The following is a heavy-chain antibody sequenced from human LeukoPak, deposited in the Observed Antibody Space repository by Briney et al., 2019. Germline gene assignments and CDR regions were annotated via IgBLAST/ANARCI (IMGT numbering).Heavy chain of an antibody. J-gene: IGHJ4*02. Sequence: SETLSLTCAVSGGSISSSNWWSGVRQPPGKGLEWIGEIYHSGSTNYNPSLKSRVTISVDKSKNQFSLKLSSVTAADTAVYYCARTGRLWFGELRGVFDYWGQGTLVTVSS. D-gene: IGHD3-10*01. CDR1: GGSISSSNW. CDR3: ARTGRLWFGELRGVFDY. V-gene: IGHV4-4*02. CDR2: IYHSGST.